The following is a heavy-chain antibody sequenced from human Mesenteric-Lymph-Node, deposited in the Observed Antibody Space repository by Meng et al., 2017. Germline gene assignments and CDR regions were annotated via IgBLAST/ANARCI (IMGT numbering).Heavy chain of an antibody. D-gene: IGHD3-3*01. Sequence: LPESLPCLVHPSEPPPPPSTSTGGSISSSSHYSGWIRRPPGKGLEWIGSIYYSGSTYYNPSLRSRVTMSLDTSKNQFSLKLSSVTATDTAVYYCAIMYYDFWSGYYAFDYWGQGTLVTVSS. CDR2: IYYSGST. J-gene: IGHJ4*02. CDR3: AIMYYDFWSGYYAFDY. V-gene: IGHV4-39*05. CDR1: GGSISSSSHY.